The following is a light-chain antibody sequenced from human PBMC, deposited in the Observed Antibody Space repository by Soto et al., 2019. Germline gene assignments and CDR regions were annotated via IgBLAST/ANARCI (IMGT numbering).Light chain of an antibody. J-gene: IGKJ1*01. Sequence: DIQKTQSPSTLSASVGDRGTVTCRASQSISSWLAWYQQKPGKAPKLLIYKASSLESGVPSRFSGSGSGTEFSLTIRSLQPDDFATYYCQQYDYSRTFGQGTKVDIK. V-gene: IGKV1-5*03. CDR2: KAS. CDR3: QQYDYSRT. CDR1: QSISSW.